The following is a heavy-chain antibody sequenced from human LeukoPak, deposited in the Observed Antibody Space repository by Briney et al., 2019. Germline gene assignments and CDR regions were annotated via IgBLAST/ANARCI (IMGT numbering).Heavy chain of an antibody. J-gene: IGHJ6*02. CDR1: GGSFSGYY. Sequence: PSETLSLTCAVYGGSFSGYYWSWIRQPPGKGLEWIGEINHSGSTNYNPSLKSRVTISVDASKNQFSLKLSSVTAADMAVYYCARRDSGYRGLGGMDVWGQGTTVTVSS. CDR3: ARRDSGYRGLGGMDV. CDR2: INHSGST. D-gene: IGHD5-12*01. V-gene: IGHV4-34*01.